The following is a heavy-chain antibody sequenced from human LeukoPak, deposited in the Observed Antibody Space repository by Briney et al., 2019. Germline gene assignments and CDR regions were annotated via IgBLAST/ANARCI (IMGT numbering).Heavy chain of an antibody. J-gene: IGHJ4*02. V-gene: IGHV1-46*01. CDR3: ARGSLVVVAGLFDY. D-gene: IGHD2-15*01. Sequence: ASVKVSCKASGYSFTSHYMHWVRQAPGQGLEWLGLINPSGSSTLYAQKFQGRVTMTRDMSTTTDYMELSSLRSEDTAVYYCARGSLVVVAGLFDYWGQGTLVTVSS. CDR1: GYSFTSHY. CDR2: INPSGSST.